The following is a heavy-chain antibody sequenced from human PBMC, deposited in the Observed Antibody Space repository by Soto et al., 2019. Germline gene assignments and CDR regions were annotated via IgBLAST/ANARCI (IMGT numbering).Heavy chain of an antibody. D-gene: IGHD4-17*01. J-gene: IGHJ4*02. CDR2: INSDGSST. CDR3: ARAIVPYGDYGFDY. V-gene: IGHV3-74*01. CDR1: GFTFSSYW. Sequence: EVQLVESGGGLVQPGGSLRLSCAASGFTFSSYWMHWVRQAPGKGLVWVSRINSDGSSTSYADSVKGRFTISRDNAKNTLYLQMNGLRAEDTAVYYCARAIVPYGDYGFDYWGQGTLVTVSS.